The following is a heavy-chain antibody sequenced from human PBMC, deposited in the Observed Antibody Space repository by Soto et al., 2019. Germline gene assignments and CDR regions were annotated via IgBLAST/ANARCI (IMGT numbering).Heavy chain of an antibody. J-gene: IGHJ4*02. Sequence: PGEWLTSSVMGSGCRFERYWIGWVRQMPGKGLEWMGIIYPGDSDTRYSPSFQGQVTISADKSITTVYLQWSSLKASDTAMYYCVRPDGYQIECWGQGTRGTVSS. CDR3: VRPDGYQIEC. CDR1: GCRFERYW. D-gene: IGHD5-12*01. V-gene: IGHV5-51*01. CDR2: IYPGDSDT.